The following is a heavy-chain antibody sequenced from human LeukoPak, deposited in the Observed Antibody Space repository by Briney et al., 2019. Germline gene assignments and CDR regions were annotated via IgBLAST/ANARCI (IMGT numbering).Heavy chain of an antibody. CDR2: IIPILGIA. CDR3: ARVSGSYGYFDL. D-gene: IGHD1-26*01. Sequence: ASVKVSCKASGGTFSSYAISWVRQAPGQGLEWMGRIIPILGIANYAQKFQGRATITADKSTSTAYMELSSLRSEDTAVYYCARVSGSYGYFDLWGRGTLVTVSS. CDR1: GGTFSSYA. J-gene: IGHJ2*01. V-gene: IGHV1-69*04.